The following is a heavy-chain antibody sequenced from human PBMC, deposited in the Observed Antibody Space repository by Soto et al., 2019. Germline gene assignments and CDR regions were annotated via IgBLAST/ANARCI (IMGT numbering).Heavy chain of an antibody. D-gene: IGHD2-21*01. V-gene: IGHV1-2*02. CDR1: GYTFTGYQ. CDR2: FNPNSGGT. CDR3: ARGRTIVSPGN. J-gene: IGHJ4*02. Sequence: QVQVVQSGAEVKKPGASVKVSCKASGYTFTGYQMHWVRQAPGQGLEWMGWFNPNSGGTNYAQKFQGRVTLTGATSISTAYMELNRLTSDDTAVYFCARGRTIVSPGNWGQGTLVSVSS.